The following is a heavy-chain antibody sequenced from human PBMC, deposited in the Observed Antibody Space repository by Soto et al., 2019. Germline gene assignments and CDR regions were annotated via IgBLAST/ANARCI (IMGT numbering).Heavy chain of an antibody. Sequence: GGSLRLSCAASGFTFSSYAMSWVRQAPGKGLEWVSAISGSGGSTYYADSVKGRFTISRDNSKNTLYLQMNSLRAEDTAVYYCAKYEFYYDSSGYYYVKPLGYWGQGTLVTVSS. V-gene: IGHV3-23*01. CDR1: GFTFSSYA. J-gene: IGHJ4*02. D-gene: IGHD3-22*01. CDR3: AKYEFYYDSSGYYYVKPLGY. CDR2: ISGSGGST.